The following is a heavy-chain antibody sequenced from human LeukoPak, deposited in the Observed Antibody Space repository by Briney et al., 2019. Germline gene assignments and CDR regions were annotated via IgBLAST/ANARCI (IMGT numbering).Heavy chain of an antibody. CDR3: ARDPTTSQGSDAFDI. D-gene: IGHD1-1*01. CDR1: GFTFSNYW. J-gene: IGHJ3*02. CDR2: IKPDGSEK. Sequence: GGSLRLSCAASGFTFSNYWMGWVRQTPGKGLEWVANIKPDGSEKYYVDSVKGRFTISRDNAKNSLNLQMSSLRAEDTAVYYCARDPTTSQGSDAFDIWGQGTRVTVSS. V-gene: IGHV3-7*01.